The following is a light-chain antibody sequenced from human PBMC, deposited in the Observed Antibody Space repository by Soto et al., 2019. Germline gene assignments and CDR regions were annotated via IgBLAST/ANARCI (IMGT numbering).Light chain of an antibody. CDR2: DAS. Sequence: DIQMTQSPSTLSASVGDRVTISCRASQTISSWLAWYQQRPGQAPKLLIYDASSLESGVPSRFSGSGSGTEFTLTISSLQPDDFATYYCQQHNSYPWTFGQGTKVDIK. CDR3: QQHNSYPWT. V-gene: IGKV1-5*01. CDR1: QTISSW. J-gene: IGKJ1*01.